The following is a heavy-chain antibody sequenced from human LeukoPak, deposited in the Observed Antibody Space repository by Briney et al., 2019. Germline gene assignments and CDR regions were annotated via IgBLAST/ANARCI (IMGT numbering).Heavy chain of an antibody. D-gene: IGHD3-10*01. Sequence: PGGSLRLSCAASKFTFSSYGMHWVRQAPGKGPEWVAFIRYDGSNKYYVDSVKGRFTISRDNSKNTLFLQMNSLRAEDTAVYYCAKDPYGSGSPEGYYYYYYMDVWGKGTTVTVSS. CDR2: IRYDGSNK. V-gene: IGHV3-30*02. CDR3: AKDPYGSGSPEGYYYYYYMDV. J-gene: IGHJ6*03. CDR1: KFTFSSYG.